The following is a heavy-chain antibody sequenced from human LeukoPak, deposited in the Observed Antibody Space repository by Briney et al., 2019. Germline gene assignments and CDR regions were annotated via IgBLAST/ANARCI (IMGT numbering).Heavy chain of an antibody. CDR3: ATEGFYGSGSAAPFEN. J-gene: IGHJ4*02. V-gene: IGHV1-2*02. CDR1: GYTFTDYY. CDR2: INPKTGGT. D-gene: IGHD3-10*01. Sequence: GASVKVSCKASGYTFTDYYMHWVRQAPGQGLEWMGWINPKTGGTKYAQKFQRRVTLTRDTSFSTGYMGLSRLTSDDTAVFYCATEGFYGSGSAAPFENWGQGTLLSVSS.